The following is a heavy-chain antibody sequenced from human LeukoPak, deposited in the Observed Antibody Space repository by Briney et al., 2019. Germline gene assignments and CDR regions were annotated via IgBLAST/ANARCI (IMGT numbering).Heavy chain of an antibody. Sequence: ASVKVSCKASGYTFTSYDINWVRQATGQGLEWMGWMTPNSGNTGYAQKFQGRVTMTRNTSISIAYMELSSLRSEDTAVYYCARNLYGSGSFDYWGQGTLVTVSS. CDR2: MTPNSGNT. CDR1: GYTFTSYD. D-gene: IGHD3-10*01. V-gene: IGHV1-8*01. CDR3: ARNLYGSGSFDY. J-gene: IGHJ4*02.